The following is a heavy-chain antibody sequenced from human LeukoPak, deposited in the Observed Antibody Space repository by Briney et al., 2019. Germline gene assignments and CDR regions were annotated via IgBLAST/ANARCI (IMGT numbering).Heavy chain of an antibody. V-gene: IGHV4-31*03. CDR2: IYYSGST. D-gene: IGHD2-2*01. CDR3: ARSVVVPAAMYYYYYYGMDV. J-gene: IGHJ6*02. CDR1: GGSISSGGYY. Sequence: PSQTLSLTCTVSGGSISSGGYYWSWIRQHPGKGLEWIGYIYYSGSTYYNPSLKSRVTISVDTSKNQFSLKLSSVTAADTVVYYCARSVVVPAAMYYYYYYGMDVWGQGTTVTVSS.